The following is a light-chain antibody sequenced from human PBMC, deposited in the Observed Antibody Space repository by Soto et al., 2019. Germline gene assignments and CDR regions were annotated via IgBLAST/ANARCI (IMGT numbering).Light chain of an antibody. Sequence: EIVLTQAPGTQSLSPGERATLSCRASQSLTSSYLAWYQQKPGQAPRLLSYATSSRVTGIPDRFSGGGSGTDFTLTFSRLEPEDFAVYYCQQYHGSPYTFGQGTKLEIK. CDR1: QSLTSSY. J-gene: IGKJ2*01. V-gene: IGKV3-20*01. CDR3: QQYHGSPYT. CDR2: ATS.